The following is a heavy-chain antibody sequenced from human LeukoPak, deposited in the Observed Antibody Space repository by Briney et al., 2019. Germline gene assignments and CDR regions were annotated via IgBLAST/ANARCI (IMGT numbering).Heavy chain of an antibody. Sequence: GGSLRLSCAASGFTFSSYGMHWVRQAPGKGLEWVAFIRYDGSNKYYADSVKGRFTISRDNSKNTLYLQMNSLRAEDTAVYYCAKVGSSWPSFDYWGQGTLVTVSS. CDR1: GFTFSSYG. J-gene: IGHJ4*02. CDR3: AKVGSSWPSFDY. V-gene: IGHV3-30*02. CDR2: IRYDGSNK. D-gene: IGHD6-13*01.